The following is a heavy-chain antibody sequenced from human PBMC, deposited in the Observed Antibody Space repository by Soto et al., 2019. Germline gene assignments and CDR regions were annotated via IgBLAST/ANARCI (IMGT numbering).Heavy chain of an antibody. D-gene: IGHD2-21*02. Sequence: VQLVASGGGLVQPGGSLRLSCAASGFTFSNYWMHWFRQGPGKGLVWVSRINSDETIISYADSVKGRFTIYSDNAKNTLYSLMSSLRIEDTALYYCVCFECGRTAVVTAMEANGFWGQGTLVTVSS. V-gene: IGHV3-74*01. CDR2: INSDETII. CDR1: GFTFSNYW. CDR3: VCFECGRTAVVTAMEANGF. J-gene: IGHJ4*02.